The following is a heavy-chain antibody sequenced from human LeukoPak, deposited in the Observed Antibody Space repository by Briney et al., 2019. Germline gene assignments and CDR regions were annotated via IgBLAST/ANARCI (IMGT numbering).Heavy chain of an antibody. CDR1: GFTFSSYT. Sequence: PGVYLRLSCAASGFTFSSYTMSWVRQPPGKGLEWVAVIRSNGGNTDYADSVKGRFTISRDNSKNTVFLQVSSLRVEDTAVYYCVKGGSSGYRWFDPWGQGTLVT. V-gene: IGHV3-23*01. CDR3: VKGGSSGYRWFDP. D-gene: IGHD3-22*01. CDR2: IRSNGGNT. J-gene: IGHJ5*02.